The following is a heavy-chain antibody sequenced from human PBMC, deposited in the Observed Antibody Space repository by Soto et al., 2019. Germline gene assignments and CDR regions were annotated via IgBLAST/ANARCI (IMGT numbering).Heavy chain of an antibody. D-gene: IGHD2-2*01. Sequence: ASVKVSCKASGGTFSSYAISWVRQAPGQGLEWMGGIIPIFGTANYAQKFQGRVTITADESTSTAYMELSSLGSEDTAVYYCARDRIYGSRAHYFDYWGQGTLVTVSS. CDR1: GGTFSSYA. J-gene: IGHJ4*02. CDR3: ARDRIYGSRAHYFDY. V-gene: IGHV1-69*13. CDR2: IIPIFGTA.